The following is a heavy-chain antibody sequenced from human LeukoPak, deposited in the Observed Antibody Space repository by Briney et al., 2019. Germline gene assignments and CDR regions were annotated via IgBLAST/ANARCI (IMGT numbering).Heavy chain of an antibody. CDR3: AKEGARGAQGY. CDR1: GDSVSSNTAA. Sequence: SQTLSLTCAISGDSVSSNTAAWNWVRHSPSRGLEWLGRTYYRSKWYNNYAVSVESRITINSDTSKNQFSLQLNSVTPEDTAVYYCAKEGARGAQGYWGQGTLVIVSS. CDR2: TYYRSKWYN. J-gene: IGHJ4*02. V-gene: IGHV6-1*01. D-gene: IGHD3-16*01.